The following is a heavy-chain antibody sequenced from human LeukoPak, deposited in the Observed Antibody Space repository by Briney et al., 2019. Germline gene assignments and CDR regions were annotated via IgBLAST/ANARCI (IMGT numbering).Heavy chain of an antibody. CDR3: ARAHYYDSSGYYGVCGY. Sequence: ASVKVSCKASGYTFTGYYMHWVRQAPGQGLEWMGWINPNSGGTNYAQKFQGRVTMTRDTSISTAYMELSRLRSDDTAVYYCARAHYYDSSGYYGVCGYWGQGTLVTVSS. CDR2: INPNSGGT. D-gene: IGHD3-22*01. V-gene: IGHV1-2*02. J-gene: IGHJ4*02. CDR1: GYTFTGYY.